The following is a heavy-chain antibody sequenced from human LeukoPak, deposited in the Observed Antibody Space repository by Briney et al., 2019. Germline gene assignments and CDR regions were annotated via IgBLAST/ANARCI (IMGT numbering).Heavy chain of an antibody. D-gene: IGHD3-10*01. V-gene: IGHV4-39*07. CDR2: INHSGST. CDR3: ARGGYYGSGNDFRFDP. CDR1: GGSISSTSYY. J-gene: IGHJ5*02. Sequence: SETLSLTCTVSGGSISSTSYYWSWIRQPPGKGLEWIGEINHSGSTNYNPSLKSRVTISVDTSKNQFSLKLSSVTAADTAVYYCARGGYYGSGNDFRFDPWGQGTLVTVSS.